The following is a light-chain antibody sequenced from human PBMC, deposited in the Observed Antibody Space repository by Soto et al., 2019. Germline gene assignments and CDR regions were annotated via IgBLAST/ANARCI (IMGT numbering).Light chain of an antibody. CDR3: SSYTSSTTLV. CDR1: SSDVGGYNY. J-gene: IGLJ1*01. CDR2: EVS. V-gene: IGLV2-14*01. Sequence: HSVLTQPASLSGSPGQSITISCTGTSSDVGGYNYVSWYQQYPGKAPKLMIYEVSNRSSGVSNSFSGSKSGNASSLTISGLQAEDEADYYCSSYTSSTTLVFGTGTKVTVL.